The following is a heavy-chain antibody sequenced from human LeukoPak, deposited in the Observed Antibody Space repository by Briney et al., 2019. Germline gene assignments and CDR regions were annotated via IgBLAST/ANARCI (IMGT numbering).Heavy chain of an antibody. CDR2: IGTAGDT. Sequence: GGSLRLSCAASGFTSSSYDMHWVRQATGKGLEWVSAIGTAGDTYYPGSVKGRFTISGENAKNSLYLQMNSLRAEDTAVYYCARDFNGYFDLWGRGTLVTVSS. J-gene: IGHJ2*01. CDR3: ARDFNGYFDL. V-gene: IGHV3-13*01. CDR1: GFTSSSYD.